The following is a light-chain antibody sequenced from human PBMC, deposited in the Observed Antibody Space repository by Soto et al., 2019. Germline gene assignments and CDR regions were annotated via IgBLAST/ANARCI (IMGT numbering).Light chain of an antibody. J-gene: IGLJ2*01. CDR1: SSDVGGNNF. V-gene: IGLV2-8*01. Sequence: QSVLTQSPSASGSPGQSVTISCNGTSSDVGGNNFVAWYQQFPGKAPKLIIYEVNKRLSGVPDRFSGSKSGITASLTVSGLQAEDEADYYCASYAGSNNLLFGGGTKLTVL. CDR3: ASYAGSNNLL. CDR2: EVN.